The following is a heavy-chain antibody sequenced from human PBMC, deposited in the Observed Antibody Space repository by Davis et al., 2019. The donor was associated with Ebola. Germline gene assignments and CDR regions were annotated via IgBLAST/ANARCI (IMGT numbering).Heavy chain of an antibody. CDR1: GGPFNIIA. D-gene: IGHD3-9*01. Sequence: SVKVSCKASGGPFNIIAITWVRQAPGQGLEWMGKFIHVLNRGHYAQRFHDRVTITADKSTTTFYMELSSLRSDDTAMYYCAKAHNLYYDYRDDAFDVWGQGTLVTVSS. V-gene: IGHV1-69*04. J-gene: IGHJ3*01. CDR3: AKAHNLYYDYRDDAFDV. CDR2: FIHVLNRG.